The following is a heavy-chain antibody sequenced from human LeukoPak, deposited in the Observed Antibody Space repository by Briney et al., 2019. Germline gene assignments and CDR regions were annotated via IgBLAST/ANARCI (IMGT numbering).Heavy chain of an antibody. Sequence: GGSLRLSCAASGFTFSSYSMNWVRQAPGKGLEWVSSISSSSSYIYYADSVKGRFTISRDNAKNSLYLQMNRLRAEDTAVYYCPRARTLSGSYGTWGQGTMVTVSS. J-gene: IGHJ3*01. CDR1: GFTFSSYS. D-gene: IGHD1-26*01. V-gene: IGHV3-21*01. CDR2: ISSSSSYI. CDR3: PRARTLSGSYGT.